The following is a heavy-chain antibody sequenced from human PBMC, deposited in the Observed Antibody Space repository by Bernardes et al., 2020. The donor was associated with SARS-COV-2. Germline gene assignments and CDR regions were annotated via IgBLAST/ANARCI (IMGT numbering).Heavy chain of an antibody. Sequence: GGSLRLSCAASGFTFSNSGMHWVRQAPGKGLEWVAVIWSDGFNKYYADSVKGRFTISRDTSKSTLYLQMSSLRVEDTAVYYCARDRGGRGYLPDYWGQGTLVTVSS. CDR3: ARDRGGRGYLPDY. CDR2: IWSDGFNK. V-gene: IGHV3-33*01. CDR1: GFTFSNSG. J-gene: IGHJ4*02. D-gene: IGHD3-22*01.